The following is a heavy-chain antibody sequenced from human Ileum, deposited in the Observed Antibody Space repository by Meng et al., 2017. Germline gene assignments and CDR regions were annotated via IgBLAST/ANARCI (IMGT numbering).Heavy chain of an antibody. Sequence: QLQLQESGPGLVKSSETLSLTCTVSGGPIGSNSDYWAWIRQPPGTGPEWIGSIHSSGDTYYNPSLESRVTISVDTSKNQFSLKMRSVTAADTAVYYCARLIDSSSYLGWFDPWGHGTLVTVSS. D-gene: IGHD6-6*01. J-gene: IGHJ5*02. V-gene: IGHV4-39*01. CDR3: ARLIDSSSYLGWFDP. CDR1: GGPIGSNSDY. CDR2: IHSSGDT.